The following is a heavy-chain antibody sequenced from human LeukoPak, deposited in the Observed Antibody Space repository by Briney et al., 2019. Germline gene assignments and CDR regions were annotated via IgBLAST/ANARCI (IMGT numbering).Heavy chain of an antibody. CDR1: GFTFSSYW. J-gene: IGHJ4*02. CDR2: INQDGTEK. V-gene: IGHV3-7*03. D-gene: IGHD4-23*01. Sequence: PGGSLRLSCAASGFTFSSYWMSWVRQAPGEGLEWVAKINQDGTEKAYVDSVRGRFTISRDNSKNTLYLQMNSLTAEDTAIYYCAKGYGGNSVYDCWGQGTLVTVSS. CDR3: AKGYGGNSVYDC.